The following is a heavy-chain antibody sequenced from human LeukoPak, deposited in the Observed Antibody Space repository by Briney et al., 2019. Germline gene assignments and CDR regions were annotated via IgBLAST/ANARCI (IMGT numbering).Heavy chain of an antibody. V-gene: IGHV3-23*01. Sequence: GGSLRLSYAASGFIFSTYGMSWVRQAPGKGLEWVSAISGSGGSTYYADSVKGRFTISRDNSKKTLYLRMNSLRAEDTAVYYCAKDGAQYPAAYWGQGTLVTVSS. CDR2: ISGSGGST. CDR1: GFIFSTYG. CDR3: AKDGAQYPAAY. J-gene: IGHJ4*02. D-gene: IGHD2-2*01.